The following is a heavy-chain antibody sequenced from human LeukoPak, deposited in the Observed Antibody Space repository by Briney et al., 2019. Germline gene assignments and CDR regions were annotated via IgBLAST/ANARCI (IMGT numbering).Heavy chain of an antibody. CDR3: ARVATNYDFWSGYPGYFDY. CDR1: GFTFSSYW. J-gene: IGHJ4*02. D-gene: IGHD3-3*01. Sequence: PGGSLRLSCAASGFTFSSYWMSWVRQAPGKGLEWVANIKQDGSEKYYVDSVKGRFTISRDNAKSSLYLQMNSLRAEDTAVYYCARVATNYDFWSGYPGYFDYWGQGTLVTVSS. V-gene: IGHV3-7*01. CDR2: IKQDGSEK.